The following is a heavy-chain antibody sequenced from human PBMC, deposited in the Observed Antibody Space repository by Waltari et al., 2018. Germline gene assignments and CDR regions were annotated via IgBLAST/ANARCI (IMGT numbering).Heavy chain of an antibody. J-gene: IGHJ4*02. CDR1: GFSLSTSS. Sequence: EVQLVESGGALVQPGEALRLAGAASGFSLSTSSMTWVRQTPGKGLVWISDIQGGGTAMYSPDSVKGPFMISSDNAQNALHLHLRSLRAEDTAVYFCARLVVIPSSFDYWGQGSLVTVSS. V-gene: IGHV3-48*04. D-gene: IGHD2-21*01. CDR2: IQGGGTAM. CDR3: ARLVVIPSSFDY.